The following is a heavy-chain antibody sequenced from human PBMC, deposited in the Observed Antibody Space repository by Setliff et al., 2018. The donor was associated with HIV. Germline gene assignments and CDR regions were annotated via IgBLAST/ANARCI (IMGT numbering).Heavy chain of an antibody. Sequence: LRLSCAASGFTFSSYSMNWVRQAPGKGLEWVSAISSGGEIMFYADSVKGRFTISRDNSDGTLYLKANSLRFEDTAIYYCARLIDNSGTFPDQNWLYPWGQGSPVTVSS. D-gene: IGHD3-10*01. V-gene: IGHV3-23*01. CDR3: ARLIDNSGTFPDQNWLYP. CDR1: GFTFSSYS. J-gene: IGHJ5*02. CDR2: ISSGGEIM.